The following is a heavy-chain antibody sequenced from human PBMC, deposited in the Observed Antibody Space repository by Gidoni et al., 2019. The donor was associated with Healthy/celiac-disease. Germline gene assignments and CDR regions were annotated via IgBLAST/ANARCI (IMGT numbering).Heavy chain of an antibody. V-gene: IGHV4-34*01. CDR2: INHSGST. CDR1: GGSFSGYY. D-gene: IGHD6-13*01. J-gene: IGHJ4*02. Sequence: QVQLQQWGAGLWKPSETLSLTCAVYGGSFSGYYWSWIRQPPGKGLEWIGEINHSGSTNYNPSLKSRVTISIDTSKNQFSLKLSSVTAADTAVYYCARRQWTAAAGLDYWGQGTLVTVSS. CDR3: ARRQWTAAAGLDY.